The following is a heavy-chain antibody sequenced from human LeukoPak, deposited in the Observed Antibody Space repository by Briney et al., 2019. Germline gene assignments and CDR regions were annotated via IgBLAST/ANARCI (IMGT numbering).Heavy chain of an antibody. CDR2: IYYSGST. D-gene: IGHD5-18*01. CDR1: GGSISSSGYY. CDR3: ARDNGDTAMPPVFDY. J-gene: IGHJ4*02. Sequence: SETLSLTCTVSGGSISSSGYYWGWIRQPPGKGLEWIGSIYYSGSTYYNPSLKSRVTISVDTSKNQFSLKLSSVTAADTAVYYCARDNGDTAMPPVFDYWGQGTLVTVSS. V-gene: IGHV4-39*07.